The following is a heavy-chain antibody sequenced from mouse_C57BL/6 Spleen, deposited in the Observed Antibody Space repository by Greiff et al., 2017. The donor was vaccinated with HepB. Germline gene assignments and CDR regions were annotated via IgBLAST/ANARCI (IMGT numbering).Heavy chain of an antibody. CDR1: GYTFTDYN. CDR3: AREKDGYYSYFDY. J-gene: IGHJ2*01. CDR2: INPNNGGT. D-gene: IGHD2-3*01. V-gene: IGHV1-22*01. Sequence: VHVKQSGPELVKPGASVKMSCKASGYTFTDYNMHWVKQSHGKSLEWIGYINPNNGGTSYNQKFKGKATLTVNKSSSTAYMELRSLTSEDSAVYYCAREKDGYYSYFDYWGQGTTLTVSS.